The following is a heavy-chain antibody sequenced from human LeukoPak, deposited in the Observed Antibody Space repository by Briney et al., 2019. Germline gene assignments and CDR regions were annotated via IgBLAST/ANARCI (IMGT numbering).Heavy chain of an antibody. J-gene: IGHJ6*03. CDR1: GYTFTGYY. CDR3: ARGVVPAANREYYYYYYMDV. Sequence: ASVKVSCKASGYTFTGYYVHWVRQAPGQGLEWMGWINPNSGGTNYAQKFQGRVTMTRDTSISTAYMELSRLRSDDTAVYYCARGVVPAANREYYYYYYMDVWGKGTTVTVSS. D-gene: IGHD2-2*01. V-gene: IGHV1-2*02. CDR2: INPNSGGT.